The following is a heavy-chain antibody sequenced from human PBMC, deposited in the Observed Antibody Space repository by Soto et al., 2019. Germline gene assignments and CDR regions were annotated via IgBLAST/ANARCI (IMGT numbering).Heavy chain of an antibody. D-gene: IGHD1-7*01. CDR2: LSNDGSSK. CDR1: GFSFSSYA. J-gene: IGHJ3*02. V-gene: IGHV3-30*04. CDR3: VRGQLPNDAFEM. Sequence: QVQLVESGGGVVQPGRSLRLSCAASGFSFSSYAMHWVRQAPGEGLDWVAILSNDGSSKYYADSVKGRFTISRDNSKNTLYLQMNSLRTEDTAVYYCVRGQLPNDAFEMWGQGTMVTVSS.